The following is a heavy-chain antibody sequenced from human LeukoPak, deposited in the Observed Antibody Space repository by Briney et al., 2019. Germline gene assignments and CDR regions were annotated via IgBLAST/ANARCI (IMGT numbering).Heavy chain of an antibody. D-gene: IGHD6-13*01. Sequence: SETLSLTCTVSGGSISSYYWSWIRQPAGKGLEWIGRIYTSGSTNYNPSLKSRVTMSVDTSKKQLSLKVSSVTAADTAVYYCARRSSSWYFDYWGQGTLVTVSS. J-gene: IGHJ4*02. CDR2: IYTSGST. CDR1: GGSISSYY. V-gene: IGHV4-4*07. CDR3: ARRSSSWYFDY.